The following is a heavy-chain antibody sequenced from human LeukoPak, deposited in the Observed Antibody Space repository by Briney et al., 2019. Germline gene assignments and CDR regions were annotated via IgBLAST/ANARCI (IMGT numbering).Heavy chain of an antibody. CDR3: ARDPFGYYDSSGYQPLDY. J-gene: IGHJ4*02. Sequence: SVKVSCKASGGTFSSYAISWVRQAPGQGLEWMGGIIPIFGTANYAQKFQGGVTITADESTSTAYMELSSLRSEDTAVYYCARDPFGYYDSSGYQPLDYWGQGTLVTVSS. D-gene: IGHD3-22*01. V-gene: IGHV1-69*01. CDR1: GGTFSSYA. CDR2: IIPIFGTA.